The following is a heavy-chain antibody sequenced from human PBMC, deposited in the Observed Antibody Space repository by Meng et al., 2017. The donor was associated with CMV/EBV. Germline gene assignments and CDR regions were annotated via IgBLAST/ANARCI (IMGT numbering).Heavy chain of an antibody. CDR1: GFTFSSYA. CDR2: ISGSGGRT. Sequence: GGSLRPSCAASGFTFSSYAMSWVRQAPGKGLEWVSAISGSGGRTYYADSVKGRFTISRDNSKNTLYLQMNSLRAEDTAVYYCAKDMGRRIFGVVAYWGQGTLVTVSS. CDR3: AKDMGRRIFGVVAY. J-gene: IGHJ4*02. V-gene: IGHV3-23*01. D-gene: IGHD3-3*01.